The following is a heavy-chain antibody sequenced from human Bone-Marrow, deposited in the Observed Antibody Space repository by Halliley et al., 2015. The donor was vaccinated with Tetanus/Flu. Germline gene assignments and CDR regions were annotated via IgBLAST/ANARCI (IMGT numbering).Heavy chain of an antibody. J-gene: IGHJ4*02. CDR3: ARLRGYSYGYHFDY. CDR2: ISPGDSDA. V-gene: IGHV5-51*01. Sequence: MGIISPGDSDARYSPPFQGQVPMSADKSISPAYLQWSALKASDTATYYCARLRGYSYGYHFDYWGQGTLVTVSS. D-gene: IGHD5-18*01.